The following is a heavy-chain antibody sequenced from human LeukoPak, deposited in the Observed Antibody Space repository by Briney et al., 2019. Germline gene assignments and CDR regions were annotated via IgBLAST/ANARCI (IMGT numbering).Heavy chain of an antibody. CDR3: AREVVASFHL. CDR2: IKGDESAR. Sequence: GGSLRLSCAASGFTFSSYRMTWVRQAPGKGLEWVANIKGDESARHQADSVKGRFTISRDNTRNSLYLQMTNLRGDDTAVYYSAREVVASFHLWGQGDLVTVSS. D-gene: IGHD2-15*01. J-gene: IGHJ4*02. CDR1: GFTFSSYR. V-gene: IGHV3-7*01.